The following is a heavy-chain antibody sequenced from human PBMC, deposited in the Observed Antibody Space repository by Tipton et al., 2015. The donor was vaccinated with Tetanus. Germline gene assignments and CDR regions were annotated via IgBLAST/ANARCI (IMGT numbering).Heavy chain of an antibody. V-gene: IGHV3-33*01. CDR1: GFTFSSYG. D-gene: IGHD1-20*01. CDR3: ARGGITGTTWYYFDY. J-gene: IGHJ4*01. CDR2: IWYDGSNK. Sequence: SLRLSCAASGFTFSSYGMHWVRQAPGKGLEWVAVIWYDGSNKYYADSVKGRFTISRDNSKNTLYLQMNSLRAEDTAVYYCARGGITGTTWYYFDYCGHGTLVAISS.